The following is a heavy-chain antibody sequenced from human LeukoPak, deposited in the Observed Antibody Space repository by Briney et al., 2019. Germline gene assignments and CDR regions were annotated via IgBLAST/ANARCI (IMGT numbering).Heavy chain of an antibody. J-gene: IGHJ5*02. CDR3: ACDLEGSLGQQLGWFDP. Sequence: SVKVSCKASGGTFSSYAISWVRQAPGQGLEWMGGIIPIFGTANYAQKFQGRVTITADESTSTAYMELSSLRSEDTAVYYCACDLEGSLGQQLGWFDPWGQGTLVTVSS. CDR2: IIPIFGTA. D-gene: IGHD6-13*01. V-gene: IGHV1-69*13. CDR1: GGTFSSYA.